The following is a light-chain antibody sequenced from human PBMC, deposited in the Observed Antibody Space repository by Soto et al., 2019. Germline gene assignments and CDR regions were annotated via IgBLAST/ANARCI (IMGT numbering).Light chain of an antibody. CDR2: DVS. Sequence: QSALTQPRSVSGSPGQSVTISCTGTSSDVGGYNYVSWYQQHPGKAPKLMIYDVSKRPSGVPDRFSDSKSGNTASLTISGLQTEDEADYSCCSYAGSYTLVFGGGTQLTVL. CDR3: CSYAGSYTLV. J-gene: IGLJ2*01. CDR1: SSDVGGYNY. V-gene: IGLV2-11*01.